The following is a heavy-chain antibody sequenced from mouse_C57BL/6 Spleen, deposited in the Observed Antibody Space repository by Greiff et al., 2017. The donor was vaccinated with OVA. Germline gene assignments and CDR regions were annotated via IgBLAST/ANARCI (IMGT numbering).Heavy chain of an antibody. J-gene: IGHJ4*01. CDR1: GYTFTSYW. V-gene: IGHV1-52*01. Sequence: VQLQQPGAELVQPGSSVKLSCKASGYTFTSYWMHWVKQRPIQGLEWIGNIDPSDSETHYNQKFKDKATLTVDKSSSTAYMQLSSLKSEDSAVYYCARDYDDRYYAMDYWGQGTSVTVSS. D-gene: IGHD2-4*01. CDR2: IDPSDSET. CDR3: ARDYDDRYYAMDY.